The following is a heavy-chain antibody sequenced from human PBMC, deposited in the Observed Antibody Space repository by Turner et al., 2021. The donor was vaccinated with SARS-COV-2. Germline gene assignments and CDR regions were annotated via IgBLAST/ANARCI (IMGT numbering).Heavy chain of an antibody. CDR3: ARGYGYYRFTYWYFDL. D-gene: IGHD4-17*01. CDR2: IISSIIYT. J-gene: IGHJ2*01. V-gene: IGHV3-11*06. CDR1: GFPFRDYY. Sequence: QVQLVDSGGGLVTPGGSLRLSCAASGFPFRDYYMSWIRQAPGKGLECVSYIISSIIYTNCADSGKGRFTISRDNAKNSLYLQMNSLRAEDTAVYYCARGYGYYRFTYWYFDLWGRGTLVTVSS.